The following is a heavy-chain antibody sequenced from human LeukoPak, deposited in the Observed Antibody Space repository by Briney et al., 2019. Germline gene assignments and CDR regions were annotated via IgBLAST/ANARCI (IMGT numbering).Heavy chain of an antibody. CDR3: TREGVYAPAPSSYHRDAFDM. D-gene: IGHD3-16*02. CDR1: GYTFTSYG. CDR2: ISAYNGNT. V-gene: IGHV1-18*01. J-gene: IGHJ3*02. Sequence: ASVKVSCKASGYTFTSYGISWVRQAPGQGLEWMGWISAYNGNTNYAQKLQGRVTMTTDTSTSTAYMELRSLRSEDTAVYYCTREGVYAPAPSSYHRDAFDMWGQGTVVIVSS.